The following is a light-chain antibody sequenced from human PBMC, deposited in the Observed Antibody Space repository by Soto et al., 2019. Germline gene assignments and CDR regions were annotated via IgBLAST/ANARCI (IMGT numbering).Light chain of an antibody. J-gene: IGKJ4*01. CDR1: QSISPW. CDR3: QQYKTYSLT. CDR2: DAS. V-gene: IGKV1-5*01. Sequence: IQMTQSPSTLSASVGDRVTITCRASQSISPWLAWYQQKPGKAPKLLIYDASRLESGVPSRFSGSASGTEFNLTISSLQPDDFATYHCQQYKTYSLTFGGGTKVEIK.